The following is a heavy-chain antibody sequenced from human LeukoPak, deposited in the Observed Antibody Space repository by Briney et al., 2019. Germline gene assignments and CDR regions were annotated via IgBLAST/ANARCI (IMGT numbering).Heavy chain of an antibody. CDR1: GYTFTGYY. CDR3: AREAITIFGVVIMEFDY. J-gene: IGHJ4*02. CDR2: INPSGGST. V-gene: IGHV1-46*01. D-gene: IGHD3-3*01. Sequence: ASVKVSCKASGYTFTGYYMHWVRQAPGQGLEWMGIINPSGGSTSYAQKFQGRVTMTRDTSTSTVYMELSSLRSEDTAVYYCAREAITIFGVVIMEFDYWGQGTLVTVSS.